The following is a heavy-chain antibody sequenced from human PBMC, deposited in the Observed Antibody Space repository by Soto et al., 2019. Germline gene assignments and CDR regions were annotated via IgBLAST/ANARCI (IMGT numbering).Heavy chain of an antibody. CDR3: AKMSDFWSGSPTYHFDY. Sequence: GGSLRLSCAASGFTFSSYAMSWVRQAPWKGLEWVSVISGSGSSTYYADSVKGRFTISRDNSKKTLYVQMNSLRAEDTAVYYCAKMSDFWSGSPTYHFDYWGQGTQLTVSS. V-gene: IGHV3-23*01. CDR1: GFTFSSYA. J-gene: IGHJ4*02. CDR2: ISGSGSST. D-gene: IGHD3-3*01.